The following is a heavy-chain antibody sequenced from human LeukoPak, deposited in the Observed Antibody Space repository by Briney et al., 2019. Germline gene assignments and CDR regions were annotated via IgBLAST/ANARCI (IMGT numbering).Heavy chain of an antibody. CDR1: EYTFTAYY. Sequence: ASVKVSCKASEYTFTAYYIHWMRQAPGQGLEWMGWMNPNSGATKYGQKFEGRVTMTRDTSINTAYMELSSLRSDDTAVYYCARDKNQITFFGVISVADYWGQGSLVTVSS. CDR3: ARDKNQITFFGVISVADY. D-gene: IGHD3-3*01. V-gene: IGHV1-2*02. CDR2: MNPNSGAT. J-gene: IGHJ4*02.